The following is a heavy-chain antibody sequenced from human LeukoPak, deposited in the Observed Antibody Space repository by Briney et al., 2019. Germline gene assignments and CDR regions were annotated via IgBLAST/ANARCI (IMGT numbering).Heavy chain of an antibody. CDR2: IIPIFGTA. CDR3: ARSGNTYYYDSSGYPDY. V-gene: IGHV1-69*01. J-gene: IGHJ4*02. D-gene: IGHD3-22*01. CDR1: GGTFSSNA. Sequence: VASVKVSCKASGGTFSSNAISWVRQAPGQGLEWMGGIIPIFGTANYAQKFQGRVTITADESTSTAYMELSSLRSEDTAVYYCARSGNTYYYDSSGYPDYWGQGTLVTVSS.